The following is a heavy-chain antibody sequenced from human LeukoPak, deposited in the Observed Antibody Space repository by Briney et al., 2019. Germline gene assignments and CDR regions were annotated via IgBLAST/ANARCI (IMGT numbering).Heavy chain of an antibody. CDR3: ARVGCFSSTSCYRGSDY. D-gene: IGHD2-2*01. J-gene: IGHJ4*02. CDR1: GFTFSSYE. CDR2: ISSSGSTI. V-gene: IGHV3-48*03. Sequence: GGSLRLSCAASGFTFSSYEVNWVRQAPGKGLEWVSYISSSGSTIYYADSVKGRFTISRDNAKNSLYLQMNSLRAEDTAVYYCARVGCFSSTSCYRGSDYWGQGTLVTVSS.